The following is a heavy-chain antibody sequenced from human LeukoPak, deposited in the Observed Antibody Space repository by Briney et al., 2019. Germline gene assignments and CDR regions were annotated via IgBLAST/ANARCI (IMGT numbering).Heavy chain of an antibody. Sequence: PSETLSLTCTVSGGSISSYYWSWIRQPPGKGLEWIGYIYYSGSTNYNPSLKSRVTISVDTSKNQFSLKLSSVTAADTAVYYCARGGSGYSYGSFDYWGQGTLVTVSS. CDR3: ARGGSGYSYGSFDY. J-gene: IGHJ4*02. CDR2: IYYSGST. D-gene: IGHD5-18*01. CDR1: GGSISSYY. V-gene: IGHV4-59*01.